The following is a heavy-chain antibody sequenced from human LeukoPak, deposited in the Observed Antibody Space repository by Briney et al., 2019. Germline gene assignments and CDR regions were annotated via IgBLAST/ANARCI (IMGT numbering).Heavy chain of an antibody. Sequence: ASVKVCWKAAGGKCSSYASSWVRKATGQGLEWMGGIIPIFGTANYAQKFQGRVTITADESTSTAYMELSSLRSEDTAVYYCARVHYYDSSGYQRPHYYYYMDVWGKGTTVTISS. CDR2: IIPIFGTA. J-gene: IGHJ6*03. CDR3: ARVHYYDSSGYQRPHYYYYMDV. D-gene: IGHD3-22*01. CDR1: GGKCSSYA. V-gene: IGHV1-69*13.